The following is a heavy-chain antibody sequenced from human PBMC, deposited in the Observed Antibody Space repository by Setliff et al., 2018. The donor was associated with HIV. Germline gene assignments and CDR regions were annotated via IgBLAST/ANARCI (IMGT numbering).Heavy chain of an antibody. CDR1: GYSIGSGYY. V-gene: IGHV4-38-2*02. J-gene: IGHJ4*02. CDR2: VFHSGST. Sequence: PSETLSLTCAVSGYSIGSGYYWGWIRQPPGEGLEWIGSVFHSGSTYYNPSLKSRVTMSVDTSKNQFSLKLSSVTAADTAVYYCARDAERGYSYGYDYWGQGTLVTVSS. D-gene: IGHD5-18*01. CDR3: ARDAERGYSYGYDY.